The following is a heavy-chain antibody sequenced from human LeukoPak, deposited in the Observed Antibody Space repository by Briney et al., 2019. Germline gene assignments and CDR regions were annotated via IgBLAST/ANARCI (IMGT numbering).Heavy chain of an antibody. CDR1: GYTFTGYY. V-gene: IGHV1-2*02. J-gene: IGHJ6*03. D-gene: IGHD2-2*01. Sequence: ASVKVSCKASGYTFTGYYMHWVRQAPGQGLEWMGWINPNSGGTNYAQKFQGRVIMTRDTSTSTVYMELTSLRSEDTAVYYCARGGVLVPESMSVFYYYYYMDVWGKGTTVTISS. CDR3: ARGGVLVPESMSVFYYYYYMDV. CDR2: INPNSGGT.